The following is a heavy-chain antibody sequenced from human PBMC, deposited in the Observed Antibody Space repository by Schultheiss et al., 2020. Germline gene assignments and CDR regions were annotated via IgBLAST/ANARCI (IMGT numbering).Heavy chain of an antibody. CDR1: GLTLSSTA. Sequence: GGSLRLSCAASGLTLSSTAMSWVRQSPGKGLEWVSATNDDGRTYYADSVRGRFTISRDNSNNMVYLQMNSLRAEDTAVYFCAKEIINMNIVVSFDYWGQGSLVTVSS. CDR2: TNDDGRT. J-gene: IGHJ4*01. V-gene: IGHV3-23*01. D-gene: IGHD3-22*01. CDR3: AKEIINMNIVVSFDY.